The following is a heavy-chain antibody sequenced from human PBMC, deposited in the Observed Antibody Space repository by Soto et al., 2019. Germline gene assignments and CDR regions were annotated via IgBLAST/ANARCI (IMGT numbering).Heavy chain of an antibody. CDR2: INAHSGGT. Sequence: ASVKVSCKASGFAFTGYYIHWLRQAPGQGLEWMGWINAHSGGTEFAQKFQGRVTLTRDTSISTAYMTLTGLKSDDTAVYYCAKDLTRQLAYWLDPWGQGTQVTVS. CDR3: AKDLTRQLAYWLDP. CDR1: GFAFTGYY. J-gene: IGHJ5*02. V-gene: IGHV1-2*02. D-gene: IGHD3-16*01.